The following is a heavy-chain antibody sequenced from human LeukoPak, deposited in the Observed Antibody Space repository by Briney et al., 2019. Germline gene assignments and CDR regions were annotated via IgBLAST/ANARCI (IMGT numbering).Heavy chain of an antibody. V-gene: IGHV4-61*02. CDR1: GGSISSSSYY. CDR3: ARDQSGYTGRSDI. J-gene: IGHJ3*02. Sequence: SETLSLTCTVSGGSISSSSYYWGWIRQPAGKGLEWIGRIYTSGSTNYNPSLKSRVTMSVDTSKNQFSLKLSSVTAADTAVYYCARDQSGYTGRSDIWGQGTMVTVSS. D-gene: IGHD5-12*01. CDR2: IYTSGST.